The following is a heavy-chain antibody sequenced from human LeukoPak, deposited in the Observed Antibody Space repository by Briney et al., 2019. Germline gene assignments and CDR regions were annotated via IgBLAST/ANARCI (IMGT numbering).Heavy chain of an antibody. CDR1: GGSIGSSSYY. CDR2: IYYSGST. D-gene: IGHD2-21*02. CDR3: VTCGGDCYSGGLFDY. Sequence: PSETLSLTCTVSGGSIGSSSYYWGWIRQPPGKGLEWIGSIYYSGSTYYNPSLKSRVTISVDTSKNQFSLKLSSVTAADTAVYYCVTCGGDCYSGGLFDYWGQGTLVTVSS. V-gene: IGHV4-39*07. J-gene: IGHJ4*02.